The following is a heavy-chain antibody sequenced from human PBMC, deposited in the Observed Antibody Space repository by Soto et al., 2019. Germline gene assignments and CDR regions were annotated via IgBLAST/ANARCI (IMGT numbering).Heavy chain of an antibody. D-gene: IGHD3-10*01. Sequence: GGSLRLSCAASGFTLSNYVMGWVRQAPGKGLEWVSSISAGDGNTYYADSVKGRFTISRDNSENTLYLQMRSLRADDTAVYYCSKGSYGSGNYYMRAKGNWFDPWGQGTLVTVSS. J-gene: IGHJ5*02. CDR1: GFTLSNYV. V-gene: IGHV3-23*01. CDR3: SKGSYGSGNYYMRAKGNWFDP. CDR2: ISAGDGNT.